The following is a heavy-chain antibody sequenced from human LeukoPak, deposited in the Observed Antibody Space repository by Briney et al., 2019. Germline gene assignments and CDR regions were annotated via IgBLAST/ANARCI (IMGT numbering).Heavy chain of an antibody. CDR1: GFPFSGYA. CDR2: ISGTGGNT. Sequence: PGGSLRLSCAASGFPFSGYAMNWVRQAPGKGLEWVSAISGTGGNTYYADSVKGRFTISRDNSQNTLYLQMNSLRAEDTAVYYCAPLNDYWSGSTNFDYWGQGTLVTVSS. V-gene: IGHV3-23*01. CDR3: APLNDYWSGSTNFDY. J-gene: IGHJ4*02. D-gene: IGHD3-3*01.